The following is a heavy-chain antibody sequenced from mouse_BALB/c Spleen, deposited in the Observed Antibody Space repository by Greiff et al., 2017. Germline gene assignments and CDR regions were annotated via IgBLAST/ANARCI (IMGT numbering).Heavy chain of an antibody. D-gene: IGHD2-2*01. Sequence: QVQLQQSGPELVKPGASVRISCKASGYTFTSYYIHWVKQRPGQGLEWIGWIYPGNVNTKYNEKFKGKATLTSDKSSSTAYMELSSLTSEDSAVYYCARRGMGYDVWYFDVWGAGTTVTVSS. CDR1: GYTFTSYY. CDR3: ARRGMGYDVWYFDV. J-gene: IGHJ1*01. V-gene: IGHV1S56*01. CDR2: IYPGNVNT.